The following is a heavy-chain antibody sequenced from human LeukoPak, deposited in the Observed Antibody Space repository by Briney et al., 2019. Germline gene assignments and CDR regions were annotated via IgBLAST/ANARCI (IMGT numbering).Heavy chain of an antibody. CDR1: GGSISSCY. CDR3: ARLDCSGGSCYSYFDY. CDR2: IYYSGST. Sequence: SETLSLTCTVSGGSISSCYWSWIRQPPGKGLEWIGYIYYSGSTNYNPSLKSRVTISVDTSKNQFSLKLSSVTAADTAVYYCARLDCSGGSCYSYFDYWGQGTQVTVSS. J-gene: IGHJ4*02. D-gene: IGHD2-15*01. V-gene: IGHV4-59*01.